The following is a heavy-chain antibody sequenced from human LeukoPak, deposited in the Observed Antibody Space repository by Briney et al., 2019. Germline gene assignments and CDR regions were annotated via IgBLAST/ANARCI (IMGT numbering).Heavy chain of an antibody. CDR1: GYTFTGYY. J-gene: IGHJ4*02. Sequence: ASVKVSCKAFGYTFTGYYMHWVWQAPGQGLEWMGWINPNSGDTRFAQKFQGRVTMTRDTSISTAYMELSRLTSDDTAVYCCAKDRGPQWWGSFHDWGQGTLLTVSS. D-gene: IGHD3-16*01. V-gene: IGHV1-2*02. CDR3: AKDRGPQWWGSFHD. CDR2: INPNSGDT.